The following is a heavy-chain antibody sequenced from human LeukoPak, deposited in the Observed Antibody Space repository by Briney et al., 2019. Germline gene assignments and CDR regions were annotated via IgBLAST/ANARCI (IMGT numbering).Heavy chain of an antibody. CDR1: GFTFSSYS. CDR2: ISSSSSYI. Sequence: GSLRLSCAASGFTFSSYSMNWVRQAPGKGLEWVSSISSSSSYIYYADSVKGRFTISRDNAKNSLYLQMNSLRAEDTAVYYCARGVAWYDSSGYIITYGYWGQGTLVTVSS. CDR3: ARGVAWYDSSGYIITYGY. D-gene: IGHD3-22*01. J-gene: IGHJ4*02. V-gene: IGHV3-21*01.